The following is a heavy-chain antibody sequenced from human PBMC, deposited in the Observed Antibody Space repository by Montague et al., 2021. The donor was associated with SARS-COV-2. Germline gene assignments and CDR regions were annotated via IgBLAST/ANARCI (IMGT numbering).Heavy chain of an antibody. D-gene: IGHD3-22*01. V-gene: IGHV4-34*01. Sequence: SETLSLTCAVYGGSFSGYYWSWIRQPPGKGLEWIGEIYHSGSTNYNPSLKSRVTISVDTSKNQFSLKLSSVTAADTAVYYCASIWYSSGYQGIYYFDDWGQGTMVTVSS. CDR3: ASIWYSSGYQGIYYFDD. CDR2: IYHSGST. CDR1: GGSFSGYY. J-gene: IGHJ4*02.